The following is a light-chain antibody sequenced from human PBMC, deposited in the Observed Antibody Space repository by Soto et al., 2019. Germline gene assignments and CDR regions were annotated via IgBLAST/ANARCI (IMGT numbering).Light chain of an antibody. CDR3: KQYENLPT. CDR1: QNINNY. CDR2: DAS. V-gene: IGKV1-33*01. Sequence: DIQITQSPSSLSDSVGDRVSITCQASQNINNYLNWYQQKPGRAPKLLIYDASNLEAGVPSRFRGSGSGTDFTLTISRLQPEDIATYYCKQYENLPTFGKGKRLEIK. J-gene: IGKJ5*01.